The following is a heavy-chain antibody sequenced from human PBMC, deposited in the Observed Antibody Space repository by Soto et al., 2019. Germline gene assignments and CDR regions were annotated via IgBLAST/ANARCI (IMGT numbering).Heavy chain of an antibody. CDR1: GFTFSNFG. CDR2: IWYDGVNR. V-gene: IGHV3-33*01. CDR3: VREDCSSHLCQSSEDFYYGMDV. D-gene: IGHD2-2*01. Sequence: QVQLVESGGGVVQPGRSLRLSCEASGFTFSNFGMHWVRQAPGRGLEWGANIWYDGVNRYYADSVRGRFTVSRDNSKNTVYLEMNSLRGEDKAVYFCVREDCSSHLCQSSEDFYYGMDVWGQGTTVTVSS. J-gene: IGHJ6*02.